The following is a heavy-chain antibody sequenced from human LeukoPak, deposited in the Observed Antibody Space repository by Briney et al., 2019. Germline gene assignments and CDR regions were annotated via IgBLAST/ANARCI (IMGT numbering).Heavy chain of an antibody. CDR2: INPNSGGT. J-gene: IGHJ4*02. CDR3: ATSRRYSSSWLFDY. CDR1: GYTFTGYY. Sequence: ASVKVSXKASGYTFTGYYMHWVRQAPGQGLEWMGRINPNSGGTNYAQKFQGRVTMTRDTSISTAYMELSRLRSDDTAVYYCATSRRYSSSWLFDYWGQGTLVTVSS. V-gene: IGHV1-2*06. D-gene: IGHD6-13*01.